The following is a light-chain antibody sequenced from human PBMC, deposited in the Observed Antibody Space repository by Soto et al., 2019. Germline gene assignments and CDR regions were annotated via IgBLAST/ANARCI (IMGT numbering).Light chain of an antibody. V-gene: IGKV3-20*01. CDR1: QSVSSSY. Sequence: EVVLTLSPGTLSLSEGERATLSCRASQSVSSSYLAWYQQKPGQAPMLLIYGASSRATGFPDRFSGSGSGTDFTLTISRLEPEDFAVYYCQQYGSSRTFGQGTKVAI. CDR2: GAS. J-gene: IGKJ1*01. CDR3: QQYGSSRT.